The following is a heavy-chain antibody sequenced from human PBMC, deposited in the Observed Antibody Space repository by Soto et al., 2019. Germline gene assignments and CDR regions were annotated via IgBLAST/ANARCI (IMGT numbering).Heavy chain of an antibody. Sequence: QVQLVESGGGVVQPGRSLRLSCAASGFTFSSYGMHWVRQAPGKGLEWVAVISYDGSNKYYADSVKGRFTISRDNSKNPLYLQMNSLRAEDTAVYYCARRGYSYGPYYFDYWGQGTLVTVSS. V-gene: IGHV3-30*03. CDR3: ARRGYSYGPYYFDY. CDR2: ISYDGSNK. D-gene: IGHD5-18*01. J-gene: IGHJ4*02. CDR1: GFTFSSYG.